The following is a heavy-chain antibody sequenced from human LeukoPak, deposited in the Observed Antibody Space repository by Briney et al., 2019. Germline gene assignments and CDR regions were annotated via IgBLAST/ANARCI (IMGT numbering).Heavy chain of an antibody. V-gene: IGHV3-23*01. J-gene: IGHJ4*02. CDR3: AKDVGGTMIPRYYFDY. CDR2: ISGSGGST. CDR1: GFTLSSYA. Sequence: GGSLRLSCAASGFTLSSYAMSWVRQAPGKGLEWVSAISGSGGSTYYADSVKGRFTISRDNSKNTLYLQMNSLRAEDTAVYYCAKDVGGTMIPRYYFDYWGQGTLVTVSS. D-gene: IGHD3-22*01.